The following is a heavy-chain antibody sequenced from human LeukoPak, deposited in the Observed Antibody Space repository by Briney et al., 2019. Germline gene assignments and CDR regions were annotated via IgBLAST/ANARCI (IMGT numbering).Heavy chain of an antibody. CDR3: ARGAATAAVVDY. CDR1: GYTLPNYD. Sequence: ASVKVSCKASGYTLPNYDFHWVRQATGHRLEWMGGMYPNSANTGYSQKFQGRVTMTRDTSISTAYMELSSLRSEDTAVYYCARGAATAAVVDYWGQGTLVTVSS. J-gene: IGHJ4*02. V-gene: IGHV1-8*01. CDR2: MYPNSANT. D-gene: IGHD2-15*01.